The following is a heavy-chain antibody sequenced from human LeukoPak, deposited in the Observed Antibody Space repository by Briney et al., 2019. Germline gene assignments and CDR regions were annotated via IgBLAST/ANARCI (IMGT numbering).Heavy chain of an antibody. CDR1: GGSISSYY. Sequence: PSETLSLTCSVSGGSISSYYWSWIRQPPGKGLEWIGYIYYSGSTKYNPSLKSRVTISVDASKTQFSLKLNSVTAADTAVYYCARGSRELYYFDYWGQGTLVTVSS. D-gene: IGHD1-7*01. J-gene: IGHJ4*02. CDR3: ARGSRELYYFDY. CDR2: IYYSGST. V-gene: IGHV4-59*01.